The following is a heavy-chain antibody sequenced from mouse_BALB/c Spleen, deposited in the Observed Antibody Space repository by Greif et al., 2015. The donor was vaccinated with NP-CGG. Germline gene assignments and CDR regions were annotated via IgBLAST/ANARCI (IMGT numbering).Heavy chain of an antibody. CDR2: ISNLAYSI. J-gene: IGHJ1*01. CDR1: GFTFSDYG. V-gene: IGHV5-15*02. Sequence: EVQRVESGGGLVQPGGSRKLSCAASGFTFSDYGMAWVRQAPGKGPEWVAFISNLAYSIYYADTVTGRFTSSRENAKNTLYLEMSSLRSEDTAMYYCARDYGSSYWYFDVWGAGTTVTVSS. CDR3: ARDYGSSYWYFDV. D-gene: IGHD1-1*01.